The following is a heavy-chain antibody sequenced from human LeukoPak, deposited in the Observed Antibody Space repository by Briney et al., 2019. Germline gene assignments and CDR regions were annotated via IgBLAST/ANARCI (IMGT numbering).Heavy chain of an antibody. V-gene: IGHV3-23*01. CDR3: AREGDCSSTSCSYGMDV. CDR2: IRHSGVDS. Sequence: GGSLRLSCAASRFSFSDYTMSWVRQLPGKGLEWVSGIRHSGVDSSYADSVKGRFTISRDNSKNTLYLQMNSLRAEDTAVYYCAREGDCSSTSCSYGMDVWGQGTTVTVSS. J-gene: IGHJ6*02. D-gene: IGHD2-2*01. CDR1: RFSFSDYT.